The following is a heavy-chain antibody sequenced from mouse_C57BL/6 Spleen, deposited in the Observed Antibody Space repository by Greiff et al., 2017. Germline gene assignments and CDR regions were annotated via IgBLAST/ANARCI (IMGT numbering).Heavy chain of an antibody. CDR2: IYPGDGDT. Sequence: QVQLQQSGAELVKPGASVKISCKASGYAFSSYWLNWVKQRPGKGLEWIGQIYPGDGDTNYNGKFKGKATLTADKSSSTAYMQLSSLTSEDSAVYFCARSGYGSGGARDYWGQGTSVTVSS. V-gene: IGHV1-80*01. D-gene: IGHD1-1*01. CDR3: ARSGYGSGGARDY. J-gene: IGHJ4*01. CDR1: GYAFSSYW.